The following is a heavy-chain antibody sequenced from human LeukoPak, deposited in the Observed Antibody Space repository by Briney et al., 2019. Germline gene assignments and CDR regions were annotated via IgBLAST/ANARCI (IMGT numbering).Heavy chain of an antibody. Sequence: PSETLSLTCSISGGSISSRSYYWGWIRQPPGKGLEWIGSIYYSGSTYYNPSLKSRVTISVDTSKNQFSLKLSSVTAADTAVYYCARDHGGTSHWYFDLWGRGTLVTVSS. D-gene: IGHD4-23*01. V-gene: IGHV4-39*02. J-gene: IGHJ2*01. CDR2: IYYSGST. CDR1: GGSISSRSYY. CDR3: ARDHGGTSHWYFDL.